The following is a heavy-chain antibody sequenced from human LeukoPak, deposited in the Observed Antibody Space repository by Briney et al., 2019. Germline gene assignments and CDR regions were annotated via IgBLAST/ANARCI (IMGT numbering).Heavy chain of an antibody. CDR3: ARETRYSSDY. Sequence: PGGSLRLSCTASGFTFNGYSMIWVRQAPGKGLEWLSYISSSGSTLVYADSVKGRFTISRDNAKNSVYLQMNSLRAEDTAVYYCARETRYSSDYWGYGTLVTVSS. CDR2: ISSSGSTL. V-gene: IGHV3-48*01. J-gene: IGHJ4*01. D-gene: IGHD5-18*01. CDR1: GFTFNGYS.